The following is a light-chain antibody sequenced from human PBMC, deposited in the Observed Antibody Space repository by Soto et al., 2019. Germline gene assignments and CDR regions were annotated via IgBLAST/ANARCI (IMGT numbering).Light chain of an antibody. CDR3: QNYNSAPFT. V-gene: IGKV1-27*01. Sequence: DIQMTQSPSSLSASLGDRVTITCRASQGISNNLAWYQQRPGKVPKVLIFGASTLERGVPPRFSGSGSGTDFNLTISRLQPEDVATYYCQNYNSAPFTFGPGTKVDIK. CDR1: QGISNN. CDR2: GAS. J-gene: IGKJ3*01.